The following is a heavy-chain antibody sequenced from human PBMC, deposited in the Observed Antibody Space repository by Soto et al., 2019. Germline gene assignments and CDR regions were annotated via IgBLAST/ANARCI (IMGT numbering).Heavy chain of an antibody. CDR1: GGTFSSYT. CDR3: ARSLYETVTGWYDGFDI. J-gene: IGHJ3*02. CDR2: IIPILDIA. D-gene: IGHD3-9*01. Sequence: QVQLVQSGAEVKKPGSSVKVACKASGGTFSSYTISWVRQAPGQGLEWMGRIIPILDIADYAERFQGRVTITADNSTSTAYMEVSSLRSEDTAVYYCARSLYETVTGWYDGFDIWGQGTMVSVSS. V-gene: IGHV1-69*02.